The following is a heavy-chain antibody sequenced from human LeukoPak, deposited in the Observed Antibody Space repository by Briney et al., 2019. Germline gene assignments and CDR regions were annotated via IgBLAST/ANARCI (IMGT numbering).Heavy chain of an antibody. D-gene: IGHD3-10*01. Sequence: QPGGSLRLSCAASGFTFSSYAMGWVRQAPGKGLEWVSGIGGSGTSTYYADSVKGRFTISRDNSKNTLYLQMNSLRAEDTAVYYCAKVRGYYYGSGSPYDAFDIWGQGTMVTVSS. CDR3: AKVRGYYYGSGSPYDAFDI. CDR2: IGGSGTST. J-gene: IGHJ3*02. CDR1: GFTFSSYA. V-gene: IGHV3-23*01.